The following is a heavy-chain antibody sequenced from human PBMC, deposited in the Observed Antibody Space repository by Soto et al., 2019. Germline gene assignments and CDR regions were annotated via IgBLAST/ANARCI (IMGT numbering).Heavy chain of an antibody. CDR2: VYYRGRS. CDR3: VSQRTSVLTQAYFDY. V-gene: IGHV4-39*01. D-gene: IGHD2-8*01. CDR1: GVSISSGNW. Sequence: PSETLSLTCDVSGVSISSGNWWSWIRQSPGKGLEWIGSVYYRGRSYSKSSVKSRVTISVDTSKNQFSLNLNSVTAPDTAVYFCVSQRTSVLTQAYFDYWGPGALVTVCS. J-gene: IGHJ4*02.